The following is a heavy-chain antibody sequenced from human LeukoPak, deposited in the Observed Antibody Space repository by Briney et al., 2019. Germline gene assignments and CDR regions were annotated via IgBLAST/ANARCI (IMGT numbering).Heavy chain of an antibody. CDR2: IYTSGST. CDR1: GGSISSYY. D-gene: IGHD3-3*01. Sequence: SETLSLTCTVSGGSISSYYWSWIRQPAGKGLEWIGGIYTSGSTNYNPSLKSRVTMSVDTSKNQFSLKLSSVPAADTAVYFCARGTGWSGYLSYDYWGQGTLVTVSS. CDR3: ARGTGWSGYLSYDY. V-gene: IGHV4-4*07. J-gene: IGHJ4*02.